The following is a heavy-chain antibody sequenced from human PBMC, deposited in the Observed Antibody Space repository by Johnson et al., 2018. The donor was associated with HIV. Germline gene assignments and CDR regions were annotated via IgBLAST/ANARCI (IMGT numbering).Heavy chain of an antibody. Sequence: VQLVESGGGLVQPGGSLRLSCAASGFTFSSYWMSWVRQAPGKGLEWVSGIHWNGGSTGYADSVMGRFTISRDKAKNSLYLQMNSLRAEDTAVYYCAKDRWLTIFGVVPHAFDIWGQGTMVTVSS. D-gene: IGHD3-3*01. CDR1: GFTFSSYW. CDR3: AKDRWLTIFGVVPHAFDI. CDR2: IHWNGGST. J-gene: IGHJ3*02. V-gene: IGHV3-20*04.